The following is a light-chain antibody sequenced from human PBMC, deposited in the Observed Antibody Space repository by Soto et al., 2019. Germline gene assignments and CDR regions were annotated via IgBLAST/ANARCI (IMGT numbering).Light chain of an antibody. Sequence: QSALTQPASVSGSPAQSITISCTGTSSDVGGYNYVSWYQQHPGKAPKLMIFEVINRPSGVSNRFSGSKSGNTASLTISGLQAEDEADYYCSSYTGSSINTVVFGGGTKLTGL. V-gene: IGLV2-14*01. CDR3: SSYTGSSINTVV. CDR1: SSDVGGYNY. CDR2: EVI. J-gene: IGLJ2*01.